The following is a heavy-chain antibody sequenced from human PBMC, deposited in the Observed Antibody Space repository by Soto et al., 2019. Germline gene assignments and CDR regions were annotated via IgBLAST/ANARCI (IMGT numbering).Heavy chain of an antibody. J-gene: IGHJ4*02. CDR3: AGVRGQKFDY. Sequence: GGSLRLSCAASGFTFKSYAMHWVRQAPGKGLEWVAVVSYDGSNKYYADSVKGRFTISRDNSKNTLYLQMNSLRVEDTAVYYCAGVRGQKFDYWGQGTLVTVSS. V-gene: IGHV3-30-3*01. CDR2: VSYDGSNK. CDR1: GFTFKSYA. D-gene: IGHD3-10*01.